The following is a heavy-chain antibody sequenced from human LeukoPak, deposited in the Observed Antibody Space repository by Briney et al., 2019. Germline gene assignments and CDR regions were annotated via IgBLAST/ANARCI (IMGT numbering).Heavy chain of an antibody. CDR1: GYTFTSYG. CDR3: ARAPGLGIMWYYFDY. D-gene: IGHD3/OR15-3a*01. V-gene: IGHV1-18*01. J-gene: IGHJ4*02. Sequence: GASVKVSCKASGYTFTSYGISWVRQAPGQGLEWMGWISAYNGNTNYAQKLQGRVTMTTDTSTSTAYMELRSLRSDDTAVYYCARAPGLGIMWYYFDYWGQGTLVTVSS. CDR2: ISAYNGNT.